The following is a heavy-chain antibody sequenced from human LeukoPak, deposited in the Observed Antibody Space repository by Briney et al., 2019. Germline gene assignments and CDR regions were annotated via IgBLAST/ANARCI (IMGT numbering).Heavy chain of an antibody. CDR2: ISSSGSTI. V-gene: IGHV3-11*04. J-gene: IGHJ6*02. CDR1: GFTFSDYY. D-gene: IGHD3-10*01. Sequence: PGGSLRLSCAASGFTFSDYYMSWIRQAPGKGLEWVSYISSSGSTIYYADSVKGRFTISRDNSKNTLYLQMNSLRAEDTAVYYCAKDLLWFGELSSTTGMDVWGQGTTVTVSS. CDR3: AKDLLWFGELSSTTGMDV.